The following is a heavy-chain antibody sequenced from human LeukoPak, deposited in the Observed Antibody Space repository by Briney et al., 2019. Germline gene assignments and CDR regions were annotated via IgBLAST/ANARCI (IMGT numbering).Heavy chain of an antibody. CDR2: MNPNSGNT. CDR1: GYTFTSYD. CDR3: ATSGNVLRFLEWLSPFDY. D-gene: IGHD3-3*01. Sequence: GASVKVSCKASGYTFTSYDINWVRQATGQGLEWMGWMNPNSGNTGYAQKFQGRVTMTEDTSTDTAYMELSSLRSEDTAVYYCATSGNVLRFLEWLSPFDYWGQGTLVTVSS. J-gene: IGHJ4*02. V-gene: IGHV1-8*01.